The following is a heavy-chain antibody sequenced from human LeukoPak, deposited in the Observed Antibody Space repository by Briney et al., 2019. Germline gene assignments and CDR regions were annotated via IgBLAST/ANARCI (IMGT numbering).Heavy chain of an antibody. D-gene: IGHD5-18*01. Sequence: GASVKVSCKASGYTFTSYYMHWVRQAPGQGLEWMGWINPNSGGTNYAQEFQGRVTMTSDTSISTAYMELSRLRSDDTAVYYCARGLGAIQQGSYWGQGTLVTVSS. CDR2: INPNSGGT. CDR1: GYTFTSYY. J-gene: IGHJ4*02. CDR3: ARGLGAIQQGSY. V-gene: IGHV1-2*02.